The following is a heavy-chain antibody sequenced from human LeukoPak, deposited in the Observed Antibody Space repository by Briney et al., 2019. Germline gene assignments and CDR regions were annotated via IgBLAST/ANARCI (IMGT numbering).Heavy chain of an antibody. Sequence: PSETLSLTCIVSGDSISSSDYYWGWIRQPPGGGLEWIALINYSGRTFYNPSLRSRVTISVDMSRNQFSLRLTSVTATDTAVYYCARRRKDLNWFDPWGQGTLVIVSS. V-gene: IGHV4-39*01. CDR1: GDSISSSDYY. J-gene: IGHJ5*02. CDR2: INYSGRT. CDR3: ARRRKDLNWFDP.